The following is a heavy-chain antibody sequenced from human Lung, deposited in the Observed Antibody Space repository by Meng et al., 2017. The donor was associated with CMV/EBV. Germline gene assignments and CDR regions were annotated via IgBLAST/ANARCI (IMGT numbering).Heavy chain of an antibody. CDR2: IHNSGST. V-gene: IGHV4-61*01. CDR1: GGSVISCSYY. J-gene: IGHJ4*02. Sequence: SETLSLXXSVSGGSVISCSYYWSWIRQSPGKGLQWIGYIHNSGSTKYNPSHKSRVTISVDTPKNQFSLRLRFVTAADTAVYHCARDVGYCSDGSCSDYWGQGXLVTVSS. D-gene: IGHD2-15*01. CDR3: ARDVGYCSDGSCSDY.